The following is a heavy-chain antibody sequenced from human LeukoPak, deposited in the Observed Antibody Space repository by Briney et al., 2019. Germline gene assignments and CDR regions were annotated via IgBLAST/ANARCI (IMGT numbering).Heavy chain of an antibody. J-gene: IGHJ4*01. CDR1: GFTFSRYG. CDR2: ISSSGGTT. CDR3: ARMSLAYYYDSSGYQDY. Sequence: PGGSLRLSCAASGFTFSRYGMSWVRQAPGKGLEWVSTISSSGGTTFYVDSVKGRFTISRDNAKNSLYLQMNSLRAEDTAVYYCARMSLAYYYDSSGYQDYWGQGTLVTVSS. D-gene: IGHD3-22*01. V-gene: IGHV3-23*01.